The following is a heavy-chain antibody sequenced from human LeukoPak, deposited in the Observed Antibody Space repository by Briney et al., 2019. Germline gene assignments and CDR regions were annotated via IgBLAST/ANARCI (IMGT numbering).Heavy chain of an antibody. Sequence: GGSLRLSCAASGFSFSVYWMHWVRQAPGKGLEWVSAISGSGGSTYYADSVKGRFTISRDNSKNTLYLQMNGLRAEDTAVYYCAKGIKGYSSSSSWGQGTLVTVSS. CDR2: ISGSGGST. CDR3: AKGIKGYSSSSS. D-gene: IGHD6-6*01. J-gene: IGHJ5*02. V-gene: IGHV3-23*01. CDR1: GFSFSVYW.